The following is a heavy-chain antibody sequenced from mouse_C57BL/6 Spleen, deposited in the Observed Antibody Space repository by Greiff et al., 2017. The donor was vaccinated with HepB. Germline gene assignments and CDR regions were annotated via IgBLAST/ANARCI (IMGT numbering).Heavy chain of an antibody. D-gene: IGHD1-1*01. CDR2: IYPGSGST. CDR3: AREKITTVVPYAMDY. CDR1: GYTFTSYW. Sequence: QVQLQQPGAELVKPGASVKMSCKASGYTFTSYWITWVKQRPGQGLEWIGDIYPGSGSTNYNEKFKSKATLTVDTSSSTAYMQLSSLISEDSAVYYCAREKITTVVPYAMDYWGQGTSVTVSS. V-gene: IGHV1-55*01. J-gene: IGHJ4*01.